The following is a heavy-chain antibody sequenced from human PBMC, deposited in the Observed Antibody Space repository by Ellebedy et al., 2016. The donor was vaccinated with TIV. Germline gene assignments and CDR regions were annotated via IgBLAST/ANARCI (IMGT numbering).Heavy chain of an antibody. CDR1: GFTFSSYA. CDR2: ISGSGRGNT. V-gene: IGHV3-23*01. D-gene: IGHD5-24*01. J-gene: IGHJ5*02. Sequence: GESLKISXGASGFTFSSYAMSWVRQAPGKGLEWVSAISGSGRGNTYYAGSVKGRFTISRDDSKNTLYLQMNSLRAEDTAVYYCAGGDGSYRGWLRPWGQGTLVTVSA. CDR3: AGGDGSYRGWLRP.